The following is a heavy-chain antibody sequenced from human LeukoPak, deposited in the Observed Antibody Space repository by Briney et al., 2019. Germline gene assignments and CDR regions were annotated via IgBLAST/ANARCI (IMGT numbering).Heavy chain of an antibody. V-gene: IGHV3-30*03. D-gene: IGHD6-13*01. Sequence: GGSLRLSCAASGFTFSSYGMHWVRQAPGKGLEWVAVISYDGSNKYYADSVKGRFTISRDNSKNTLYLQMNSLRAEDTAVYYCAREFMDSSSWYEGAFDIWGQGTMVTVSS. J-gene: IGHJ3*02. CDR2: ISYDGSNK. CDR3: AREFMDSSSWYEGAFDI. CDR1: GFTFSSYG.